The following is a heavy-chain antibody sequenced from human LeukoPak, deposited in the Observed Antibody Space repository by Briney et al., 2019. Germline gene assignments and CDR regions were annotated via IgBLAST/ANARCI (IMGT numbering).Heavy chain of an antibody. J-gene: IGHJ3*02. Sequence: SETLSLTCTVSGGSISSYYWSWIRQPAGKGLEWIGRIYTSGSTNYNPSLNSRVTMSVDTSKNQFSLKLSSVTAADTAVYYCARGKYSYGPLGRAFDIWGQATMVTVSS. V-gene: IGHV4-4*07. CDR2: IYTSGST. D-gene: IGHD5-18*01. CDR1: GGSISSYY. CDR3: ARGKYSYGPLGRAFDI.